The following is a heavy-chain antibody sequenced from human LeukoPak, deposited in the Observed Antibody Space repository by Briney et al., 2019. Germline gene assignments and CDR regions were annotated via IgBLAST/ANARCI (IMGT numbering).Heavy chain of an antibody. CDR2: INPNSGGT. D-gene: IGHD2-2*01. J-gene: IGHJ5*02. V-gene: IGHV1-2*06. CDR3: AREQDIVVVPAGFDP. Sequence: ASVKVSCKASGYTFTGYYMHWVGQAPGQGLEWMGRINPNSGGTNYAQKLQGRVTMTRDTSISTAYMELSRLRSDDTAVYYCAREQDIVVVPAGFDPWGQGPLVTVSS. CDR1: GYTFTGYY.